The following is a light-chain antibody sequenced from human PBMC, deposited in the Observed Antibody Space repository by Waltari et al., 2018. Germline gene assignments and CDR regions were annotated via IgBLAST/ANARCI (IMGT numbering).Light chain of an antibody. J-gene: IGKJ2*01. Sequence: EIVLTQSPATLSWSPGEGATLSCRASQSISSYLAWYQQKRGQAPRLLIYDASNRATGIPARFSGSGSGTDFTLTISNVEPEDFAVYYCQQRSTWPPYTFGQGTKLEIK. CDR2: DAS. V-gene: IGKV3-11*01. CDR3: QQRSTWPPYT. CDR1: QSISSY.